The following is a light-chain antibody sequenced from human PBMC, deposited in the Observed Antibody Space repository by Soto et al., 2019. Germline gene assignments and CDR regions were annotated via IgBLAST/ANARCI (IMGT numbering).Light chain of an antibody. Sequence: EIVLTQSPATLSLSPGERATLSCRASQRVRTDLTWYRQKPGQAPRLLIYDASKRATGIPARFSGGGSGTDFTLTISSLEPEDFAVYYCQQHYNWPRTFGQGTKVEI. CDR2: DAS. CDR1: QRVRTD. CDR3: QQHYNWPRT. V-gene: IGKV3-11*01. J-gene: IGKJ1*01.